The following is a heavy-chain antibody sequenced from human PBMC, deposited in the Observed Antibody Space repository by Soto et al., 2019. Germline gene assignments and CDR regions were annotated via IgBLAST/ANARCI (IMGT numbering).Heavy chain of an antibody. CDR3: ANLYCSGGSCYTYYYYYYGMDV. CDR1: GFTFSSYA. CDR2: ISGSGGST. V-gene: IGHV3-23*01. Sequence: VGSLRLSCVASGFTFSSYAMSWVRQAPGKGLEWVSAISGSGGSTYYADSVKGRFTISRDNSKNTLYLQMNSLRAEDTAVYYCANLYCSGGSCYTYYYYYYGMDVWGQGTTVTVSS. J-gene: IGHJ6*02. D-gene: IGHD2-15*01.